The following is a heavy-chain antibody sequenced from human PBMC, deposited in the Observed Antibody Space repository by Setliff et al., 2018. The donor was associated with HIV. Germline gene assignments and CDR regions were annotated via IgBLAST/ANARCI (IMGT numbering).Heavy chain of an antibody. CDR3: VRVSCSSWYSIPRYYYYSMDV. J-gene: IGHJ6*03. Sequence: TSETLSLTCAVYGRSFSGYCWSWIRQPPGKGLEWIGEIQHSGRINYNPSLRSRVTTSVDTSKNQFSLGLRSVTAADTAVYYCVRVSCSSWYSIPRYYYYSMDVWGNGTTVTVSS. D-gene: IGHD6-13*01. CDR2: IQHSGRI. V-gene: IGHV4-34*01. CDR1: GRSFSGYC.